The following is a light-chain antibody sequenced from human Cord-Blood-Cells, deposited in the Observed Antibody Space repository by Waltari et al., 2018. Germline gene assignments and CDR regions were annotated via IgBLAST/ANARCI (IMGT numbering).Light chain of an antibody. V-gene: IGKV2-28*01. CDR1: QSLLHSNGYNY. CDR3: MRALQTPLT. J-gene: IGKJ4*01. Sequence: DIVMTQSPLSLPVTPGEPASISCRSSQSLLHSNGYNYLDWYLQKPGQSPQLLIYLGSNRAAGGPDRCSGSGSGTDFTLKISRVEAEDVGVYYCMRALQTPLTFGGGTKVEIK. CDR2: LGS.